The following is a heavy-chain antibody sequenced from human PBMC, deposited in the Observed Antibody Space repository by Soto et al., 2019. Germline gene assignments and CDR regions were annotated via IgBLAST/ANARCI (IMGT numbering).Heavy chain of an antibody. Sequence: SQTLSLTRALSGDSVSSNTAAWNWIRSSPSRGLEWLGRTYYRSNWRHDYAVSVKSRITVNPDTSKNHLSLQLNSVTPDDTAVYYCARGVAGSGFDLWGQGTLVTVSS. CDR2: TYYRSNWRH. D-gene: IGHD6-19*01. CDR1: GDSVSSNTAA. CDR3: ARGVAGSGFDL. V-gene: IGHV6-1*01. J-gene: IGHJ4*02.